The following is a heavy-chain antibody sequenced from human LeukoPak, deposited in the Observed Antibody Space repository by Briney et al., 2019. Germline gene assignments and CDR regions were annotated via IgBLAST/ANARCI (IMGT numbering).Heavy chain of an antibody. J-gene: IGHJ4*02. CDR1: GYTFTSYD. D-gene: IGHD3-10*01. Sequence: ASVKVSCKASGYTFTSYDINWVRQATGQGLEWMGWMNPNSGNTGYAQKFQGRVTMTRNTSISTAYMELSSLRSEDTAVYYCARGRGPITMVELDYWGQGTLVTVSS. CDR3: ARGRGPITMVELDY. CDR2: MNPNSGNT. V-gene: IGHV1-8*01.